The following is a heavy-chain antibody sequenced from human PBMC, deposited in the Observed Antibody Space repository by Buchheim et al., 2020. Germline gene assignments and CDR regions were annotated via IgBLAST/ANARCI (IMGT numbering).Heavy chain of an antibody. D-gene: IGHD6-13*01. CDR1: GFTFSSYS. Sequence: EVQLVESGGGLVKPGGSLRLSCAASGFTFSSYSMNWVRQAPGKGLEWVSSISSSSSYIYSADSVMGRFTTSSDNAKNSLYLQMNSLRAEDTAVYYCARDGSSWNLDYWGQGTL. J-gene: IGHJ4*02. CDR3: ARDGSSWNLDY. V-gene: IGHV3-21*01. CDR2: ISSSSSYI.